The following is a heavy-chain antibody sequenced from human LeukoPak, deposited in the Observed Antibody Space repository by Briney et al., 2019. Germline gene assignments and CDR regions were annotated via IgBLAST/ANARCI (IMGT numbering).Heavy chain of an antibody. V-gene: IGHV4-39*01. CDR3: ARCNYYGSGNYYYYYYMDV. Sequence: SETLSLTCTVSGGSISSSSYYWGWIRQPPGKGLEWIGNLYYSGSTYYNPSLKSRVTISVDTFKNQFSLKLSSVTAADTAVYYCARCNYYGSGNYYYYYYMDVWGKGTTVTVSS. J-gene: IGHJ6*03. D-gene: IGHD3-10*01. CDR2: LYYSGST. CDR1: GGSISSSSYY.